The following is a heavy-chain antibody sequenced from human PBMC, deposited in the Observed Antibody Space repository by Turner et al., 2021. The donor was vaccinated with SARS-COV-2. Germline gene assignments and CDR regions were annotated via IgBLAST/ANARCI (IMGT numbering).Heavy chain of an antibody. Sequence: QITLKESGPTLVTPTQTHLLPCTFSGFSLSTSGVGVGWIRQPPGKALEWLALIYWDDDKRDSTSLKNRLNITKDTSKNQVVLTMNNMDPVDTATYYCAYIYPVVPDAILDYWGQGTLVTVSS. CDR1: GFSLSTSGVG. CDR3: AYIYPVVPDAILDY. CDR2: IYWDDDK. V-gene: IGHV2-5*02. D-gene: IGHD2-2*02. J-gene: IGHJ4*02.